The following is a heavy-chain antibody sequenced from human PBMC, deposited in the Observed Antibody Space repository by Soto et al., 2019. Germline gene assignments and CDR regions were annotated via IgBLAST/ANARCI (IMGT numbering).Heavy chain of an antibody. Sequence: RASVKVSCKASGGTFSSYAISWVRQAPGQGFEWMGGIIPIFGTANYAQKFQGRVTITADESTSTAYMELSSLRSEDTAVYYCADCSSTSCYRYYYGMDVWGQGTTVTVSS. CDR3: ADCSSTSCYRYYYGMDV. J-gene: IGHJ6*02. V-gene: IGHV1-69*13. CDR1: GGTFSSYA. CDR2: IIPIFGTA. D-gene: IGHD2-2*02.